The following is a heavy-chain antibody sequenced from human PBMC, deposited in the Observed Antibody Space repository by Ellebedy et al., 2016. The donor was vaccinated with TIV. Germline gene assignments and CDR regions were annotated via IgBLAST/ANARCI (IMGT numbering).Heavy chain of an antibody. D-gene: IGHD3-10*01. V-gene: IGHV4-59*01. CDR3: AGGRVTMVRGVRYGWFDP. J-gene: IGHJ5*02. CDR2: IYYSGST. Sequence: MPSETLSLTCNVPGGSISSYYWSWIRQLPGKGLEWSGYIYYSGSTNYNPSLKSRVTISIDTSKNQFSLKLSSVTAADTAVYYCAGGRVTMVRGVRYGWFDPWGQGTLVTVSS. CDR1: GGSISSYY.